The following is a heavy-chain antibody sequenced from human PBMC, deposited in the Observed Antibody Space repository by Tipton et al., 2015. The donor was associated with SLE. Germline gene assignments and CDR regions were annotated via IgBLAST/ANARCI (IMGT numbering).Heavy chain of an antibody. CDR1: KFTFRTYA. V-gene: IGHV3-23*03. CDR2: IFCSGGDT. D-gene: IGHD3-3*01. Sequence: GSLRLSCAASKFTFRTYALNWVRQAPGKGLEWVSIFCSGGDTNYADSVRGRFTISTDNSNNTLFLQLNSLRGSASAPTLFPLVSW. J-gene: IGHJ5*01. CDR3: PLVS.